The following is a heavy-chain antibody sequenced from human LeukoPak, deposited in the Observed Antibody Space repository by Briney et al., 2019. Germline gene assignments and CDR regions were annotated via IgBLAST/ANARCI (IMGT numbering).Heavy chain of an antibody. V-gene: IGHV1-18*01. CDR1: GYTFTDNV. D-gene: IGHD3-10*01. Sequence: VASVKVSCKASGYTFTDNVISWVRQAPGQGLEWMGWISAYNGNTNYAQKLQGRVTMTTDTSTSTAYMELRSLRSDDTAVYYGARDTLLCFGELSFDYWGQGTLVTVSS. J-gene: IGHJ4*02. CDR3: ARDTLLCFGELSFDY. CDR2: ISAYNGNT.